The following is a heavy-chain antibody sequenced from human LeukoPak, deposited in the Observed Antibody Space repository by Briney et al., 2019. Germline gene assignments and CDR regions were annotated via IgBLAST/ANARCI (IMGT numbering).Heavy chain of an antibody. V-gene: IGHV4-61*02. J-gene: IGHJ3*02. D-gene: IGHD6-13*01. CDR2: IYTSGST. CDR3: ASGRVSGTEDDAFDI. CDR1: GGSISSGSYY. Sequence: PSETLSLTCTVSGGSISSGSYYWSWIRQPAGKGLEWIGRIYTSGSTNYNPSLKSRVTISVDTSKNQFSLKLSSVPAADTAVYYCASGRVSGTEDDAFDIWGQGTMVTVSS.